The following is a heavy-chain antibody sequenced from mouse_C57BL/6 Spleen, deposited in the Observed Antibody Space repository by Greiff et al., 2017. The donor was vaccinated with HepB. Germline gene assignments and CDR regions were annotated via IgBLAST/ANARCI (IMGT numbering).Heavy chain of an antibody. J-gene: IGHJ1*03. CDR1: GFSLTSYG. CDR3: ARNRDYYGSPPYWYFDV. V-gene: IGHV2-2*01. D-gene: IGHD1-1*01. Sequence: QVQLQQSGPGLVQPSQSLSITCTVSGFSLTSYGLHWVRQSPGKGLEWLGVIWSGGSTDYNAAFISRLSISKDNSKSQVFFKMNSLQADDTAIYYCARNRDYYGSPPYWYFDVWGTGTTVTVSS. CDR2: IWSGGST.